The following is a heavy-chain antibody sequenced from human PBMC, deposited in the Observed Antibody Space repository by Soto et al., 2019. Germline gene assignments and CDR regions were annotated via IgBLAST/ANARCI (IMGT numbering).Heavy chain of an antibody. J-gene: IGHJ6*03. CDR1: GVSISSYY. D-gene: IGHD2-15*01. V-gene: IGHV4-59*08. CDR3: ARHPSGRYCSGGSCYKNYYYYYMDV. Sequence: SETLSLTCTVSGVSISSYYWSWIRQPPGKGLEWIGYIYYSGSTNYNPSLKSRVTISVDTSKNQFSLKLSSVTAADTAVYYCARHPSGRYCSGGSCYKNYYYYYMDVWGKGTTVTVSS. CDR2: IYYSGST.